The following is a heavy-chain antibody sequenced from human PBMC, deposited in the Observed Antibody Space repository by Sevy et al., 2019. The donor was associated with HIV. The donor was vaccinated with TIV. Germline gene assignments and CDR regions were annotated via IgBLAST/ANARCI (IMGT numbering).Heavy chain of an antibody. CDR1: GFTFSNYI. CDR3: VKGVDILGAASCYFYGMDV. D-gene: IGHD5-12*01. CDR2: ISSNGGST. J-gene: IGHJ6*02. Sequence: GGSLRLSCSASGFTFSNYIMHWVRQAPGKGPKYVSAISSNGGSTYYADSVKGRFIISRDNSKNTLDLQMSSLRDEDTAVYYCVKGVDILGAASCYFYGMDVWGRGTTVTVSS. V-gene: IGHV3-64D*06.